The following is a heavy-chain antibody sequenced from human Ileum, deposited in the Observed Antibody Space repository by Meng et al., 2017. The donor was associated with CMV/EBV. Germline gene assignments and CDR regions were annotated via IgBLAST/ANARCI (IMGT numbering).Heavy chain of an antibody. CDR1: GYTFTSYG. D-gene: IGHD2-21*02. V-gene: IGHV1-18*01. J-gene: IGHJ4*02. Sequence: ASVKVSCKASGYTFTSYGISWVRQAPGQGLEWMGWISAYNGNTNYAQKLQGRVTMTTDTSTSTAYMELRSLRSDDTAVYYCVSLVTLRQGVADWGQGTLVTVSS. CDR2: ISAYNGNT. CDR3: VSLVTLRQGVAD.